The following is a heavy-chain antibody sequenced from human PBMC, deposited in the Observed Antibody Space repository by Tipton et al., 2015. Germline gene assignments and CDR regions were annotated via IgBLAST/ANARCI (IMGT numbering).Heavy chain of an antibody. CDR2: FFHSGNT. J-gene: IGHJ4*02. CDR3: ARDVLDYGDYGGLDF. CDR1: GYSISSGYY. Sequence: LRLSCDVSGYSISSGYYWSWIRQPPGKGLEWIGSFFHSGNTFHNPSLRSRVIMSRDTSKNQFSLNLTSVTAADTAVYYCARDVLDYGDYGGLDFWGPGTLVTVSS. D-gene: IGHD4-17*01. V-gene: IGHV4-38-2*02.